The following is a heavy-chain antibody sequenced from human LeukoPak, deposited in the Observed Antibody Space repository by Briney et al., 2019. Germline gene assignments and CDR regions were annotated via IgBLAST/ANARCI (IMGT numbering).Heavy chain of an antibody. CDR3: AREMFRGHNWFDP. J-gene: IGHJ5*02. CDR2: INPHSGDT. V-gene: IGHV1-2*02. CDR1: AYIFTAYY. Sequence: GASVKVSCKASAYIFTAYYMHWVRQAPGQGLEWMGWINPHSGDTDYAQKFQGRVTMTRDTSISTAYMELSWLRSDDTAVYYCAREMFRGHNWFDPWGQGTLVTVSS. D-gene: IGHD3-10*02.